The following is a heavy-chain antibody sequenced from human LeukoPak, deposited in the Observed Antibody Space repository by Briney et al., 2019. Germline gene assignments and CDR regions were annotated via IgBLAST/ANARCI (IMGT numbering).Heavy chain of an antibody. CDR2: INPNSGAT. CDR1: GYTFTGYY. D-gene: IGHD6-19*01. CDR3: ARHSSPEYYFDY. J-gene: IGHJ4*02. V-gene: IGHV1-2*02. Sequence: ASVKVSCKASGYTFTGYYMHWVRQAPGQGLEWMGWINPNSGATNYAQKFQGRVTMTRDTSISTDYMELSRLRSADTAVYYCARHSSPEYYFDYWGQGTLVTVSS.